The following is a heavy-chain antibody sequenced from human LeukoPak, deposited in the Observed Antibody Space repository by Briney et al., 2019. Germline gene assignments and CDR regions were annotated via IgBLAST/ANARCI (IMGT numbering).Heavy chain of an antibody. CDR2: IRYDGSNK. V-gene: IGHV3-30*02. Sequence: GGSLRLSCEASGFTFSSYGMRWVRQASGKGLEWVAFIRYDGSNKYYADSVKGRFTISRDNAKNTLYLQMNSLRAEDTAVYYCAKDTASIHGLYYYLDVWGKGTTVTISS. J-gene: IGHJ6*03. D-gene: IGHD2-21*01. CDR3: AKDTASIHGLYYYLDV. CDR1: GFTFSSYG.